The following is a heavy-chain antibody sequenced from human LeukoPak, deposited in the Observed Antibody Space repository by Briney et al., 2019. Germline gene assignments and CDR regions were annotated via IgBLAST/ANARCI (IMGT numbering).Heavy chain of an antibody. CDR3: ARGAWATRLQS. J-gene: IGHJ4*02. CDR1: GESLNYYY. D-gene: IGHD1-1*01. V-gene: IGHV4-34*12. Sequence: SETLSLTCAVCGESLNYYYWSWIRHSPGKGLEWIGEIFDGKTTNYNPSLESRVTISAVTSSNQFTLNLKSVTAADTAVYYCARGAWATRLQSWAQGTLVIVSS. CDR2: IFDGKTT.